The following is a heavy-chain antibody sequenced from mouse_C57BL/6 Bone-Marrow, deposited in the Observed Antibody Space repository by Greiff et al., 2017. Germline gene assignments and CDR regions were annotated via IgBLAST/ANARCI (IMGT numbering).Heavy chain of an antibody. J-gene: IGHJ3*01. CDR1: GFSFNTYA. Sequence: EVKLVEPGGGLVQPKGSLKLSCAASGFSFNTYAMNWVRQAPGKGLEWVARIRSKSNNYATYYADSVKDRFTISRDDSESMLYLQMNNLKTEDTAMYYCVSFLAWFAYWGQGTLVTVSA. CDR2: IRSKSNNYAT. V-gene: IGHV10-1*01. CDR3: VSFLAWFAY.